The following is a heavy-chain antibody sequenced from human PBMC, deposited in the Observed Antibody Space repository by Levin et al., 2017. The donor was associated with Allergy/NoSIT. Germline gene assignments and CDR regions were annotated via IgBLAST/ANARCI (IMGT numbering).Heavy chain of an antibody. D-gene: IGHD1-26*01. J-gene: IGHJ3*02. CDR1: GGSISSSNW. V-gene: IGHV4-4*02. Sequence: SETLSLTCAVSGGSISSSNWWSWVRQPPGKGLEWIGEIYHSGSTNYNPSLKSRVTISVDKSKNQFSLKLSSVTAADTAVYYCASPVGATRDGAFDIWGQGTMVTVSS. CDR3: ASPVGATRDGAFDI. CDR2: IYHSGST.